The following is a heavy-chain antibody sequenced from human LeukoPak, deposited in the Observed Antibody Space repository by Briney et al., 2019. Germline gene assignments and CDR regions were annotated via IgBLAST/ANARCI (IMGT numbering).Heavy chain of an antibody. CDR2: ISDSGRST. CDR3: ARVGGDSAFDI. CDR1: GFTFSRHW. D-gene: IGHD3-10*01. Sequence: GGSLRLSCAASGFTFSRHWMHWVRQAPGKGLEYVSAISDSGRSTFYADSVKGRFTISRDNSKKTLYLQMGSLRVDDMAMYYCARVGGDSAFDIWGQGTMVTVSS. V-gene: IGHV3-64*02. J-gene: IGHJ3*02.